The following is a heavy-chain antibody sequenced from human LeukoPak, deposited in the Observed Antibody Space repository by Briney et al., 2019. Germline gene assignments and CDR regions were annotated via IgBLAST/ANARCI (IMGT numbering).Heavy chain of an antibody. CDR2: ISYDGSNK. D-gene: IGHD1-26*01. CDR3: AKFGGSSYYFDY. J-gene: IGHJ4*02. V-gene: IGHV3-30-3*02. Sequence: GGSLRLSCAASGFTFSSYAMHWVRQAPGKGLEWVAVISYDGSNKYYADSVKGRFTISRDNSKNTLYLQMNSLRAEDTAVYYCAKFGGSSYYFDYWGQGTLVTVSS. CDR1: GFTFSSYA.